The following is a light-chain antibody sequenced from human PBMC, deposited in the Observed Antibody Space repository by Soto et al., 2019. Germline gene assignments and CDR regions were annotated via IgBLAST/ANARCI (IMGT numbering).Light chain of an antibody. Sequence: DIQMTQSPSSVSASVGDTVAITCRASQDIIKWLSWYQQKPGKAPKLLISAASTLESGVPSRFSGSGSGTDFTLTISSLQPEDFAAYYCQQANTFPVTFGGGTRVEIK. CDR1: QDIIKW. J-gene: IGKJ4*01. CDR3: QQANTFPVT. CDR2: AAS. V-gene: IGKV1-12*01.